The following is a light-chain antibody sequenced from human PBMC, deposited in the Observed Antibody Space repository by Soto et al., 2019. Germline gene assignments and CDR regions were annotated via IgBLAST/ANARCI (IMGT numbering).Light chain of an antibody. CDR2: EVS. CDR1: SSDVGKYDY. J-gene: IGLJ1*01. Sequence: QCALTQPASASGSPGQSVTISCTGTSSDVGKYDYVSWFQHHPGKAPKLIIYEVSKRPSGVPDRFSGAKSGRTASLTGSGLHTEDEADYYCSSYLAGSTVFGTGTKLTVL. V-gene: IGLV2-8*01. CDR3: SSYLAGSTV.